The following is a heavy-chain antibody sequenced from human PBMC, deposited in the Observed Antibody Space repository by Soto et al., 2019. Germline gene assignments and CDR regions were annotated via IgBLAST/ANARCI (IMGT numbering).Heavy chain of an antibody. V-gene: IGHV3-21*01. CDR3: ARDRLEGNDLYYYYGMDV. J-gene: IGHJ6*02. CDR2: ISSSSSYI. CDR1: GFTFSSYS. Sequence: GGSLRLSCAASGFTFSSYSMNWVRQAPGKGLEWVSSISSSSSYIYYADSVKGRFTISRDNAKNSLYLQMNSLRAEDTAVYYCARDRLEGNDLYYYYGMDVWGQGTTVTVSS. D-gene: IGHD3-10*01.